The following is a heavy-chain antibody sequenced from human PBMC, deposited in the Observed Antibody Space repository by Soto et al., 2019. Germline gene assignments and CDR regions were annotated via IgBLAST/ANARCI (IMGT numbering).Heavy chain of an antibody. D-gene: IGHD2-8*01. CDR2: ISSRSSYI. J-gene: IGHJ4*02. V-gene: IGHV3-21*01. Sequence: GGSLRLSCSASGFTFNIHNMNWVRQAPGKGLEWVSSISSRSSYIYYSDSVKGRFTISRDNAKNSLYLQMNSLRAEDTAVYYCARDNVPSDFFDSWGQGTLVTVSS. CDR1: GFTFNIHN. CDR3: ARDNVPSDFFDS.